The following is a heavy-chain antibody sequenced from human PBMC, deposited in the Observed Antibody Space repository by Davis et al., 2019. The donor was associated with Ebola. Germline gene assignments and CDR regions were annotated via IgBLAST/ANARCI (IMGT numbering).Heavy chain of an antibody. V-gene: IGHV1-58*02. CDR3: AADSGSLLFYNDAFDI. J-gene: IGHJ3*02. CDR1: GFTFTSSA. Sequence: SVKVSCKASGFTFTSSAMQWVRQARRQRLEWIGWIVVGSGNTNYAQKFQERVTITRDMSTSTAYMELSSLRSEDTAVYYCAADSGSLLFYNDAFDIWGQGTMVTVSS. D-gene: IGHD1-26*01. CDR2: IVVGSGNT.